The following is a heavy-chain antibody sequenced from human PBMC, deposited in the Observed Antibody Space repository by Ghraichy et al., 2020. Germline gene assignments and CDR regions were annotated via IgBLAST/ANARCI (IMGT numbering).Heavy chain of an antibody. CDR3: ARHLRRGWLEY. Sequence: SETLSLTCAVYGGSFSGYYWSWIRQPPGKGLEWIGEINHGGSTNYNPSLKSRVTISVDTSKNQFSLKLSSVTAADTAVYYCARHLRRGWLEYWGRGTLVTVSS. CDR1: GGSFSGYY. D-gene: IGHD5-12*01. V-gene: IGHV4-34*01. CDR2: INHGGST. J-gene: IGHJ4*02.